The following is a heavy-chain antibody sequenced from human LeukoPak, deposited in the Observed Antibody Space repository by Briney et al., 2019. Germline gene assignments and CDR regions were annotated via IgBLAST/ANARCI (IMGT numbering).Heavy chain of an antibody. V-gene: IGHV4-59*01. CDR3: ARLISSGIFDY. CDR2: IYYSGST. Sequence: SETLSLTCTVSGGSISSYYWSWIRQPPGKGLEWIGYIYYSGSTNYNPSLKSRVTISVDTSKNQFSLKLSSVTAADTAVYYCARLISSGIFDYWGQGTLVTVSS. CDR1: GGSISSYY. J-gene: IGHJ4*02. D-gene: IGHD3-22*01.